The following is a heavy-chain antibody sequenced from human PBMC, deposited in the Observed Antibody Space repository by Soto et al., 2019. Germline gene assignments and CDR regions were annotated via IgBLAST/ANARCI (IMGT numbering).Heavy chain of an antibody. Sequence: GGSLRLSCAASGFTFSNAWMNWVRQAPGKGLEWVGRIKSKTDGGTTDYAAPVKGRFTISRDDSKNTLYRQMNSLKTEDTAVYYCTTEGSMGRGNVTIFGVVITTYYYYGMDVWGQGTTVTVSS. CDR2: IKSKTDGGTT. CDR1: GFTFSNAW. CDR3: TTEGSMGRGNVTIFGVVITTYYYYGMDV. V-gene: IGHV3-15*07. J-gene: IGHJ6*02. D-gene: IGHD3-3*01.